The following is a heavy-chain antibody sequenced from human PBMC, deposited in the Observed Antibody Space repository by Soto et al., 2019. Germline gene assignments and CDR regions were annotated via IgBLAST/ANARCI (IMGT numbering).Heavy chain of an antibody. CDR2: ISGSGHNT. CDR1: GFSFIDFA. D-gene: IGHD5-12*01. CDR3: ARDPKRRDGYNFDS. V-gene: IGHV3-23*01. Sequence: ESGGGLVQRGESLRLSCAASGFSFIDFAMSWVRQAPGKGLEWVSAISGSGHNTYYTESLKGRFTISRDNSKNTLSLQVKSLRAEDTAVYYCARDPKRRDGYNFDSWGRGALVTVSS. J-gene: IGHJ4*02.